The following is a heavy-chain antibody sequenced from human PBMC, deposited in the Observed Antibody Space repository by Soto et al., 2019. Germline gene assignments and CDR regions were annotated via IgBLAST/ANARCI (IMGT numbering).Heavy chain of an antibody. CDR3: ARDRDIFSYYYGSGSYYYYYGMDV. J-gene: IGHJ6*02. CDR1: GYTFTSYY. V-gene: IGHV1-46*01. Sequence: ASVKVSCKASGYTFTSYYMHWVRQAPGQGLEWMGIINPSGGSTSYTQKFQGRVTMTRDTSTSTVYMELSSLRSEDTAVYYCARDRDIFSYYYGSGSYYYYYGMDVWGQGTTVTAP. D-gene: IGHD3-10*01. CDR2: INPSGGST.